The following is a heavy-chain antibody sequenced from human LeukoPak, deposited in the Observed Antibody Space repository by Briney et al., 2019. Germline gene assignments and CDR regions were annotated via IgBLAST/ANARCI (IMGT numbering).Heavy chain of an antibody. CDR3: ARWGYCSGGSCYATDRFYDY. D-gene: IGHD2-15*01. J-gene: IGHJ4*02. CDR1: GYTFTGYY. CDR2: INPNSGGT. Sequence: ASVKVSCKASGYTFTGYYMNWVRQAPGQGLEWMGWINPNSGGTNYAQKFQGRVTMTRDTSISTAYMELRRLRSDDTAVYYCARWGYCSGGSCYATDRFYDYWGQGTLVTVSS. V-gene: IGHV1-2*02.